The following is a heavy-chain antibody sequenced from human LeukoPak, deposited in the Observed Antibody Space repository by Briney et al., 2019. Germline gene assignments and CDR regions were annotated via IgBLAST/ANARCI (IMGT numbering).Heavy chain of an antibody. CDR1: GGTFSSYA. CDR3: ARGSFLRPGVVVPAAISSYFDY. Sequence: SVKVSCKASGGTFSSYAISWVRQAPGQGLEWMGGIIPIFGTANYAQKFQGRVTITTDESTSTAYMELSSLRSEDTAVYYCARGSFLRPGVVVPAAISSYFDYWGQGTLVIVSS. D-gene: IGHD2-2*01. CDR2: IIPIFGTA. J-gene: IGHJ4*02. V-gene: IGHV1-69*05.